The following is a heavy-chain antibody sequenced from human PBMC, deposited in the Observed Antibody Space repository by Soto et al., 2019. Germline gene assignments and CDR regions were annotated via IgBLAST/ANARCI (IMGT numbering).Heavy chain of an antibody. CDR2: ISSTGSYI. CDR1: GFTFSTYS. J-gene: IGHJ4*02. V-gene: IGHV3-21*01. Sequence: EVQLMESGGGLVKPGGSLRLSCVASGFTFSTYSMNWVRQAPGKGLEWVSCISSTGSYIFYADSMKGRFTISRDNPKNSLFLQINSLTAEDTAVYYCSRTPSSNIVATIVAEYWGQGTLVTVSS. D-gene: IGHD5-12*01. CDR3: SRTPSSNIVATIVAEY.